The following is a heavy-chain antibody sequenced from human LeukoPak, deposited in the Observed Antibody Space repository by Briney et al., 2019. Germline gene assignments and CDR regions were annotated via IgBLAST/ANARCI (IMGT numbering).Heavy chain of an antibody. D-gene: IGHD6-6*01. J-gene: IGHJ6*03. V-gene: IGHV3-30*02. CDR2: IRYDGSNK. Sequence: PGGSLRLSCAASGFTFSSYGMHWVRQAPGKGLEWVAFIRYDGSNKYYADSVKGRFTISRDNSKNTLYLQMNSLRAEDTAVYYCAKDQGPGSSSSGGYYYYMDVGGKGTTVTVSS. CDR1: GFTFSSYG. CDR3: AKDQGPGSSSSGGYYYYMDV.